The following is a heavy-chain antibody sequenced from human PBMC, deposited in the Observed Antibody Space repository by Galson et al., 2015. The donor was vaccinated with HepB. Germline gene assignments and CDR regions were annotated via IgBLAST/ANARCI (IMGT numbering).Heavy chain of an antibody. Sequence: LRLSCAASGFTFSSYSMNWVRQAPGKGLEWVSSISSSSSYIYYADSVKGRFTISRDNAKNSLYLQMNSLRAEDTAVYYCASDGSGPMVRGVHDAFDIWGQGTMVTVSS. CDR3: ASDGSGPMVRGVHDAFDI. J-gene: IGHJ3*02. V-gene: IGHV3-21*01. CDR2: ISSSSSYI. CDR1: GFTFSSYS. D-gene: IGHD3-10*01.